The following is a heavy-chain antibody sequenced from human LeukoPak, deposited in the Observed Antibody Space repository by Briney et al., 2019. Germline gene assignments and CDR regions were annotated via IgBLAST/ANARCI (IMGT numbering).Heavy chain of an antibody. J-gene: IGHJ4*02. Sequence: GGSLRLSCAASGFTFSSYSMNWVRQAPGKGREWVSSISSSSSYIYYADSVKGRFTISRDNAKNSLYLQMNSLRAEDTAVYYCARDGVGATALWGQGTLVTVSS. CDR3: ARDGVGATAL. V-gene: IGHV3-21*01. CDR2: ISSSSSYI. D-gene: IGHD1-26*01. CDR1: GFTFSSYS.